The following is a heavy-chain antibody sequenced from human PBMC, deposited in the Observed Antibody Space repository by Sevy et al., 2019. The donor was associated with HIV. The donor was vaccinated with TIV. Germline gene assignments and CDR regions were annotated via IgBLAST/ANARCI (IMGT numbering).Heavy chain of an antibody. CDR2: ISGSGGST. V-gene: IGHV3-23*01. CDR3: AKAPNGYYGSGREGYYFDY. J-gene: IGHJ4*02. Sequence: GGSLRLSCAASGFTFSSYAMSWVRQAPGKGLEWVSAISGSGGSTYYADSVKGRLTISRDNSKNTLYLQMNGLRAEDTAVYYCAKAPNGYYGSGREGYYFDYWGQGTLVTVSS. CDR1: GFTFSSYA. D-gene: IGHD3-10*01.